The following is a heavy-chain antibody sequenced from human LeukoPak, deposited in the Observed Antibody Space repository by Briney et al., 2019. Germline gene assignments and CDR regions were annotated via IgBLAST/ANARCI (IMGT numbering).Heavy chain of an antibody. CDR2: IWYDGSNK. Sequence: PGRSLRLSCAASGFTFSSYGMHWVRQAPGKGLEWVAVIWYDGSNKYYADSVKGRFTISRDYSKNTLYLQMNSLRAEDTAVYYCARDTIVATIPYYYYGMDVWGKGTTVTVSS. CDR1: GFTFSSYG. D-gene: IGHD5-12*01. CDR3: ARDTIVATIPYYYYGMDV. J-gene: IGHJ6*04. V-gene: IGHV3-33*01.